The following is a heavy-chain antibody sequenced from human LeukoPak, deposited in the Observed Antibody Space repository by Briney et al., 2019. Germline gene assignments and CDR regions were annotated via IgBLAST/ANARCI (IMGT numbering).Heavy chain of an antibody. CDR2: INPNSGGT. D-gene: IGHD6-19*01. V-gene: IGHV1-2*04. CDR1: GYTFTGYY. Sequence: ASVKVSCKASGYTFTGYYKHWVRQAPGQGLEWMGWINPNSGGTNYAQKFQGWVTMTRDTSISTAYMELSRLRSDDTAVYYCARGPYSSGWYVDYWGQGTLVTVSS. CDR3: ARGPYSSGWYVDY. J-gene: IGHJ4*02.